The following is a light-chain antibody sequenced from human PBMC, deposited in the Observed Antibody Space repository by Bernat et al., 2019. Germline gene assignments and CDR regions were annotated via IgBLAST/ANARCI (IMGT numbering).Light chain of an antibody. V-gene: IGKV1-9*01. J-gene: IGKJ2*01. CDR2: AAS. CDR1: QGVSNY. CDR3: QHLDSTRMYT. Sequence: DIQLTQSPSFLSASVGDSVNITCRASQGVSNYLAWYQQMPGKAPKLLIFAASTLHSWVPSRFSGSGSGTEFTLTINNVQPDDFGTYSCQHLDSTRMYTFGQGTKLEI.